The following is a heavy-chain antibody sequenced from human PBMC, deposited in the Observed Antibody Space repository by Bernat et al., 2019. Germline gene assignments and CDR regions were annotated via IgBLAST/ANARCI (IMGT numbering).Heavy chain of an antibody. CDR3: AREEGVIGKWNYPFFAY. CDR1: KYTFTSYT. D-gene: IGHD1-7*01. CDR2: INTGNGNT. V-gene: IGHV1-3*04. Sequence: QVQLVQSGAEVKKPGASVQVSCKASKYTFTSYTIHWVRQVPGQRLEWMGWINTGNGNTQYSQKFQGRVTITRDTSASTAYMELNSLTSEDTAVYYCAREEGVIGKWNYPFFAYWGQGALVIVSS. J-gene: IGHJ4*02.